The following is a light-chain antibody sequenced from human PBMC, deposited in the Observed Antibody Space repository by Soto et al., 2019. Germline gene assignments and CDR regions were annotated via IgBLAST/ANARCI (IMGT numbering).Light chain of an antibody. CDR3: QQHYNVPLT. CDR1: RTINTY. CDR2: GAS. V-gene: IGKV1-39*01. J-gene: IGKJ4*01. Sequence: DVRMTQSPSSLSASVGDTITITCRASRTINTYLNWFQQKPGEPPRLLIYGASTLHDGVPSRFSGSGSGTDFALTISSLQPEDVAVYYCQQHYNVPLTFGGGTKVDI.